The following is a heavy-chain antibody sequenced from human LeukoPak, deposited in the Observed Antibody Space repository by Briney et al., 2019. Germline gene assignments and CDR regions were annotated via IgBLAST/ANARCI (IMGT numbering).Heavy chain of an antibody. D-gene: IGHD3-16*01. CDR2: LYGGGGI. Sequence: SGGSLRLSCAASGFTVSSNYMSWVRQAPGKGLEWVSALYGGGGIRHADSVKGRFTISRDNSKNTVYLQMNSLRAEDTAVYYCARGEGFDNWGQGTLVTVSS. CDR3: ARGEGFDN. V-gene: IGHV3-66*01. J-gene: IGHJ4*02. CDR1: GFTVSSNY.